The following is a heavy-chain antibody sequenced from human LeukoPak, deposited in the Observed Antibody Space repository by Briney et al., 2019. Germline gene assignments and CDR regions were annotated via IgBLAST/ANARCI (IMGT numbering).Heavy chain of an antibody. Sequence: PGGSLRLSCAASGFTFSSYGMHWVRQAPGKGLEWVAVISYDGSNKYYADSVKGRFTISRDNSKNTLYLQMNSLRAEDTAVYYCANGGNSGWRFDYWGQGTLVTVSS. CDR3: ANGGNSGWRFDY. CDR1: GFTFSSYG. CDR2: ISYDGSNK. V-gene: IGHV3-30*18. J-gene: IGHJ4*02. D-gene: IGHD4-23*01.